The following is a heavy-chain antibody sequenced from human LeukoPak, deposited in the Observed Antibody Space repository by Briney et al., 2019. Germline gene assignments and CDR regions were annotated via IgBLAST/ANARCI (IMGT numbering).Heavy chain of an antibody. CDR3: AREVSSIAARFCDY. Sequence: SETLSLTCTVSGGSISSYYWSRIRQPAGKGQEWIGRIYTSGSTNYNPSLKSRVTMSVDTSKNQFSLKLSSVTPADTAVYYCAREVSSIAARFCDYWGQGTLVTVSS. J-gene: IGHJ4*02. V-gene: IGHV4-4*07. CDR1: GGSISSYY. D-gene: IGHD6-6*01. CDR2: IYTSGST.